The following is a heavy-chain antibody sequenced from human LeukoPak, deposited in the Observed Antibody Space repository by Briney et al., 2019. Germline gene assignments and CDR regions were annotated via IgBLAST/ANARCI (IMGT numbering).Heavy chain of an antibody. CDR3: ARGFYSPHY. CDR1: GGSISSDY. J-gene: IGHJ4*02. D-gene: IGHD4-11*01. V-gene: IGHV4-59*01. CDR2: IYYSGRT. Sequence: SETLSLTCTVSGGSISSDYWSWIRQPPGKGLEWIGYIYYSGRTYYNPSLKSRITISVDTSKNQFSLKLSYLTAADTAVYYCARGFYSPHYWGQGTLVSVSS.